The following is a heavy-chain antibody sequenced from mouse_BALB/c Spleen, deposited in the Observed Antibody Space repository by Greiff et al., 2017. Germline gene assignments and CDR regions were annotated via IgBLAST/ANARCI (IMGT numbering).Heavy chain of an antibody. V-gene: IGHV1-31*01. Sequence: EVQLVESGPELVKPGASVKISCKASGYSFTGYYMHWVKQSHVKSLEWIGRINPYNGATSYNQNFKDKASLTVDKSSSTAYMELHSLTSEDSAVYYCARGYDDWDFDVWGAGTTVTVSS. D-gene: IGHD2-12*01. CDR2: INPYNGAT. J-gene: IGHJ1*01. CDR1: GYSFTGYY. CDR3: ARGYDDWDFDV.